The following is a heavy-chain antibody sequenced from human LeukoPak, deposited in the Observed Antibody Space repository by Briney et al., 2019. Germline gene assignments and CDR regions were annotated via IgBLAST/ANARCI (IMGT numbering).Heavy chain of an antibody. V-gene: IGHV4-34*01. J-gene: IGHJ5*02. CDR1: GGSFSGYY. CDR2: INHSGST. D-gene: IGHD3-3*01. CDR3: ATGRSGYYNNWFDP. Sequence: PSETLSLTCAAYGGSFSGYYWSWIRQPPGKGLEWIGEINHSGSTNYNPSLKSRVTISVDTSKNQFSLKLSSVIAADTAVYYCATGRSGYYNNWFDPWGQGTLVTVSS.